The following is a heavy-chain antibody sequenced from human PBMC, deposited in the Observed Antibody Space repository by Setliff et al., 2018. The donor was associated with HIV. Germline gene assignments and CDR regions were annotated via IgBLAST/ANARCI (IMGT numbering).Heavy chain of an antibody. CDR3: ARREYSSSSPPFDY. CDR2: IYYSGST. V-gene: IGHV4-39*01. Sequence: SSETLSLTCTVSGGSISSSSYYWGWIRQPPGKGLEWIGTIYYSGSTCSNPSLKSRVTMSVDTSKNQFSLKLISVTAADTAVYYCARREYSSSSPPFDYWGQGTLVTVSS. CDR1: GGSISSSSYY. D-gene: IGHD6-6*01. J-gene: IGHJ4*02.